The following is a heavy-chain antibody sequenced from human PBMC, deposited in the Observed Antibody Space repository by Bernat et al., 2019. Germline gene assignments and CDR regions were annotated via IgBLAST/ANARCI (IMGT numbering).Heavy chain of an antibody. CDR2: ISYDGSNK. D-gene: IGHD1-26*01. J-gene: IGHJ4*02. CDR1: GSTFSSYG. V-gene: IGHV3-30*03. CDR3: ARVEWELDQGLDY. Sequence: QVQLVESGGGVVQPGRSLRLSCAASGSTFSSYGMHWVRQAPGKGLEWVAVISYDGSNKYYADSVKGRFTISRDNSKNTLYLQMNSLRAEDTAVYYCARVEWELDQGLDYWGQGTLVTVSS.